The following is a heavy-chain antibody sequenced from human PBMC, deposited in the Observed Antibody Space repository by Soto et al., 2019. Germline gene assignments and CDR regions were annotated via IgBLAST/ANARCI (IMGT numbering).Heavy chain of an antibody. V-gene: IGHV1-18*01. J-gene: IGHJ4*02. Sequence: QVQLVQAGAEVKKPGASVKVSCKASGYTFIAYGISWVRQAPGQGLEWMGWISVDNGSTNYAQKFRDRVVMTIDRSTTTAYMEMSSLRSDDTAVYYCARDGYGALPLDSWGQGTLVTVSS. CDR3: ARDGYGALPLDS. D-gene: IGHD4-17*01. CDR1: GYTFIAYG. CDR2: ISVDNGST.